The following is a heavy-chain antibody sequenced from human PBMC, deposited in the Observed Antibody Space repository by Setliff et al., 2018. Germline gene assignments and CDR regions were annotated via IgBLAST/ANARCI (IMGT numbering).Heavy chain of an antibody. CDR3: ARDQGGCSGGSCYFWFDP. D-gene: IGHD2-15*01. J-gene: IGHJ5*02. CDR1: GYTFTGYY. CDR2: INPNSGGT. Sequence: ASVKVSCKASGYTFTGYYMHWVRQAPGQGLEWMGWINPNSGGTNYAQKFQGRVTMTRDTSISIAYMVLSRLRSDDTAVYYCARDQGGCSGGSCYFWFDPWGQGTLVTVSS. V-gene: IGHV1-2*02.